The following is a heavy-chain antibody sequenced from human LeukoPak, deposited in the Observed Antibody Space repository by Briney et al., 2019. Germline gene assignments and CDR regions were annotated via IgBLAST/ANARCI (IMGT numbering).Heavy chain of an antibody. D-gene: IGHD2-2*01. CDR1: GRSINSYY. Sequence: PSEPLSLTCTVSGRSINSYYWIWLRQPPGKGLEWIGYIYYSGSTNYNPSLKSRVTISVDTSKNQFSLKLSSVTAADTAVYYCARVRSTSGPLPYNWFDPWGQGTLVTVSS. CDR3: ARVRSTSGPLPYNWFDP. J-gene: IGHJ5*02. CDR2: IYYSGST. V-gene: IGHV4-59*13.